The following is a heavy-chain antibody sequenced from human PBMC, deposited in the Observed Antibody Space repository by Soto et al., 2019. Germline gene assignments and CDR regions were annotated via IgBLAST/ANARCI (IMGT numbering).Heavy chain of an antibody. J-gene: IGHJ5*02. V-gene: IGHV4-39*01. CDR2: IYYSGST. CDR1: GGSISSSSYY. D-gene: IGHD4-17*01. Sequence: SETLSLTCTVSGGSISSSSYYWGWIRQPPGKGLEWIGSIYYSGSTYYNPSLKSRVTISVDTSKNQFSLKLSSVTAADTAVYYCEHFPVKNDYDWFGPWGQGTLVTVSS. CDR3: EHFPVKNDYDWFGP.